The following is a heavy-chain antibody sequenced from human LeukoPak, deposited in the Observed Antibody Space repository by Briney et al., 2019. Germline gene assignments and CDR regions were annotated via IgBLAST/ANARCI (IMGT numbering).Heavy chain of an antibody. CDR2: TYSGGST. D-gene: IGHD1-26*01. Sequence: GGSLRLSCAASGXAVSSNYVSWVRQAPGKGLEWVSVTYSGGSTYYADSVKGRFTISRDNSKNMLYLQMNSLRAEDTAVYYCTGGSYAGAFDIWGQGTMVTVSS. V-gene: IGHV3-53*01. J-gene: IGHJ3*02. CDR3: TGGSYAGAFDI. CDR1: GXAVSSNY.